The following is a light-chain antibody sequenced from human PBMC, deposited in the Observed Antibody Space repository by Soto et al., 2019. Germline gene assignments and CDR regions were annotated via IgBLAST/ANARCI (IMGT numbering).Light chain of an antibody. V-gene: IGKV3-20*01. J-gene: IGKJ1*01. Sequence: EIVLTPSPGTLSLSPGERATLSCRASQSINKYYLAWYQQKPGQAPRLLIYGASSRIPGIPDRFSGSGSGTQCTLLTSRLEPEDFAVYYCQQYGSSPPWPFGQGTTLEIK. CDR2: GAS. CDR3: QQYGSSPPWP. CDR1: QSINKYY.